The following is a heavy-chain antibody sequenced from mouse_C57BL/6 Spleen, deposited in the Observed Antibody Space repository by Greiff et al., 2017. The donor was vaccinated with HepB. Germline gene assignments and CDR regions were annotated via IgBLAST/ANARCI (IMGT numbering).Heavy chain of an antibody. CDR3: ARRGDEECYFDV. Sequence: VQLMESGAELVKPGASVKLSCKASGYTFTEYSIHWVKQRPGQGLEWIGWFYPGSGSTKYNEKFKDKATLTADKSSSTVYMELSRLTSDDSAVYYCARRGDEECYFDVWGKGTTVTVSS. V-gene: IGHV1-62-2*01. CDR2: FYPGSGST. CDR1: GYTFTEYS. J-gene: IGHJ1*03.